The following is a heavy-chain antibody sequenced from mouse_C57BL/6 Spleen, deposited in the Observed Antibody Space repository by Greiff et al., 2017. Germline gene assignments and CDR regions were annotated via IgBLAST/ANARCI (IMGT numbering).Heavy chain of an antibody. Sequence: VQLQESGAELARPGASVKLSCKASGYTFTSYGLSWVKQRTGQGLEWIGEIYPRSGNTYYNEKFKGKATLTADKSSSTAYMELRSLTSEDSAVYFCARQGYYDYDAWFAYWGQGTLVTVSA. V-gene: IGHV1-81*01. J-gene: IGHJ3*01. CDR2: IYPRSGNT. D-gene: IGHD2-4*01. CDR1: GYTFTSYG. CDR3: ARQGYYDYDAWFAY.